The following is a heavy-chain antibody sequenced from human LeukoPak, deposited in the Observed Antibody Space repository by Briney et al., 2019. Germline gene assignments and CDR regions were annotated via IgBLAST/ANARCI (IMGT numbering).Heavy chain of an antibody. CDR1: CCSLSSSNW. CDR2: IYHSGST. CDR3: ARSTLNAADVAFDY. Sequence: SETLSPTFAVSCCSLSSSNWWSWVRQPPGKGLGWIGEIYHSGSTNYNPSLKSRVTISVDKSKNQFSLKLSSVTAADTAVYYCARSTLNAADVAFDYWGQGTLVTVSS. V-gene: IGHV4-4*02. D-gene: IGHD1-1*01. J-gene: IGHJ4*02.